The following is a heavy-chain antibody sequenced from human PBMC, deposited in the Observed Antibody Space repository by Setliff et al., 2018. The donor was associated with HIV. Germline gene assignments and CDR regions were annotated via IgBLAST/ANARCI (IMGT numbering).Heavy chain of an antibody. V-gene: IGHV4-4*08. Sequence: LSLTCTVSGASITSHYWSWIRQSPGRELEWIGHIYITGSTDYNPSLKSRVTISVDTSKNQFSLKLTSVTATATAVYYCARGATITYYFDYWGQGTLVTVSS. D-gene: IGHD5-12*01. CDR3: ARGATITYYFDY. CDR1: GASITSHY. J-gene: IGHJ4*02. CDR2: IYITGST.